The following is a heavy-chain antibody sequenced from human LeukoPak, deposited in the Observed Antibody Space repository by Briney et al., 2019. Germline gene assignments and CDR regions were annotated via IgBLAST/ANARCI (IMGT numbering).Heavy chain of an antibody. CDR2: ISGSGGST. V-gene: IGHV3-23*01. Sequence: PGGSLRLSCAASGFTFSSYEMNWVRQAPGKGLEWVSAISGSGGSTYYAESAKGRFTISRDNSKNTLYLKMSSLRAEDTAVYYCAKGRLGSAYSSCHYWGQGTLVTVSS. D-gene: IGHD6-6*01. CDR1: GFTFSSYE. CDR3: AKGRLGSAYSSCHY. J-gene: IGHJ4*02.